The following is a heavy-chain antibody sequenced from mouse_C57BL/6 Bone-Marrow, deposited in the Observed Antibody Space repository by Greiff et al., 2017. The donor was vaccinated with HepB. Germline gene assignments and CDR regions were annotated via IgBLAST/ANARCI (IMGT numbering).Heavy chain of an antibody. CDR3: ARVGSTIFYDYDWYFDV. V-gene: IGHV5-16*01. D-gene: IGHD2-4*01. CDR1: GFTFSDYY. Sequence: EVQWVESEGGLVQPGSSMKLSCTASGFTFSDYYMAWVRQVPEKGLEWVANINYDGSSTYYLDSLKSRFIISRDNAKNILYLQMSSLKSEDTATYYCARVGSTIFYDYDWYFDVWGTGTTVTVSS. CDR2: INYDGSST. J-gene: IGHJ1*03.